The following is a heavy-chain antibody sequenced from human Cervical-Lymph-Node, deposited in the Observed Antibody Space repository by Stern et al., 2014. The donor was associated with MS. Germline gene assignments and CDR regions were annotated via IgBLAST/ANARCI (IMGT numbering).Heavy chain of an antibody. V-gene: IGHV3-21*01. Sequence: EVQLVESGGGLVKPGGSLRLSCAASGFTFSSYSMNWVRQAPGKGLEWVASISSGGSYIYYADSLKGRFNISSEHTQNTPDLQMHSLRAEDTAVYYCARGRGGNYRYYFDYWGQGTLVTVSS. CDR2: ISSGGSYI. CDR1: GFTFSSYS. D-gene: IGHD4-23*01. J-gene: IGHJ4*02. CDR3: ARGRGGNYRYYFDY.